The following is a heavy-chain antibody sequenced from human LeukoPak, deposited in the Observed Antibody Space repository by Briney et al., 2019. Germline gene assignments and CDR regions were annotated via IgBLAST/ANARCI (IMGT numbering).Heavy chain of an antibody. J-gene: IGHJ4*02. D-gene: IGHD4-17*01. CDR1: GFTFDDYA. CDR2: ISWNSGSI. V-gene: IGHV3-9*01. Sequence: GGSLRLSCAASGFTFDDYAMHWVRHAPGKGLEWVSGISWNSGSIGYADSVKGRFTISRDNAKNSLYLQVNSLRAEDTALYYCAKDSRATVTTSLDYWGQGTLVTVSS. CDR3: AKDSRATVTTSLDY.